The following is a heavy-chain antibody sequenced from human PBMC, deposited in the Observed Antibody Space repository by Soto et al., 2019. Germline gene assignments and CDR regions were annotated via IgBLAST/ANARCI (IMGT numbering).Heavy chain of an antibody. Sequence: PSETLSLTCTVSGGSISSYYWSWIRQPPGKGLEWIGYVYHSGSTNYNPSLKSRVTISVDTSKNQFSLKLSSVTAADTAVYYCARGKRDYYDSSGYYFDYWGQGTLVTVSS. CDR1: GGSISSYY. CDR2: VYHSGST. V-gene: IGHV4-59*12. D-gene: IGHD3-22*01. CDR3: ARGKRDYYDSSGYYFDY. J-gene: IGHJ4*02.